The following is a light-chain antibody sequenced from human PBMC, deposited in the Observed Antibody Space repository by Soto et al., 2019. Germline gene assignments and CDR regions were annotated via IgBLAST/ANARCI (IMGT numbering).Light chain of an antibody. J-gene: IGKJ3*01. V-gene: IGKV3-20*01. CDR3: QYFERSFQV. Sequence: ELVLTQSPGTLSLSPGERATLSCRASQCVSSNYLAWYQQKPGQAPRLLIYGASSRATGIPDRFSGSGSGTDFSLTISRLEPEDFAVYYCQYFERSFQVFGPGTKVDIK. CDR2: GAS. CDR1: QCVSSNY.